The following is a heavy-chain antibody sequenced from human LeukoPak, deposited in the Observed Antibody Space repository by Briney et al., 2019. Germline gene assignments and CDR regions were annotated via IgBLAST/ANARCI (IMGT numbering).Heavy chain of an antibody. V-gene: IGHV4-31*03. Sequence: SETLSLTCTVSGGSISSGGYYWSWIRQHPGKGLERIGYIYYSGSTYYNPSLKSRVTISVDTSKNQFSLKLSSVTAADTAVYYCARAPMATIDFDYWGQGTLVTVSS. CDR1: GGSISSGGYY. J-gene: IGHJ4*02. CDR3: ARAPMATIDFDY. CDR2: IYYSGST. D-gene: IGHD5-24*01.